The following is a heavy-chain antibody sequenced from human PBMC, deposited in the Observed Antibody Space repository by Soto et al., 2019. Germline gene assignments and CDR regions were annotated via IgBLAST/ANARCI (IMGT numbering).Heavy chain of an antibody. Sequence: QVHLVQSGAEVKKPGSSVKVSCKYSGGTFRTESINWVRQAPGQGPEWMGGILPFFGTADYAPRFQGRVTITADGATTTSYRELRSLTSQDTAVYFCARGHEYGSNSDAFDVWGQGTMVTVSS. D-gene: IGHD4-17*01. CDR1: GGTFRTES. J-gene: IGHJ3*01. V-gene: IGHV1-69*13. CDR3: ARGHEYGSNSDAFDV. CDR2: ILPFFGTA.